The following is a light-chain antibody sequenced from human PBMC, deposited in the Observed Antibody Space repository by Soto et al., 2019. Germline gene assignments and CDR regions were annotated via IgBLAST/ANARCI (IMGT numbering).Light chain of an antibody. J-gene: IGKJ4*01. Sequence: EIVMTQSPATLSVSPRERDTLSCRASQSVSSNLAWYQQKPGQAPRLLIYGASTRATGIPARFSGSGSGTEFTLTISRLESEDFAVYYCQQYGISPFTFGGGTKVDIK. CDR3: QQYGISPFT. V-gene: IGKV3-15*01. CDR1: QSVSSN. CDR2: GAS.